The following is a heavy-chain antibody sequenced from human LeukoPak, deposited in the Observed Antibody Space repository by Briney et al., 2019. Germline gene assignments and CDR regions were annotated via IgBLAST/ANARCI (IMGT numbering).Heavy chain of an antibody. CDR3: AKDRAPYGSGGGEDYFDL. V-gene: IGHV3-23*01. D-gene: IGHD3-10*01. Sequence: GGSLRLSCVGSGFTFINYAMTWVRQSPGRGLEYVSSSSGSGASTHYADSVKGRFTISRDNSRNTLYLEMSSLRAEDSALYYCAKDRAPYGSGGGEDYFDLWGRGTLVTVSS. CDR1: GFTFINYA. CDR2: SSGSGAST. J-gene: IGHJ2*01.